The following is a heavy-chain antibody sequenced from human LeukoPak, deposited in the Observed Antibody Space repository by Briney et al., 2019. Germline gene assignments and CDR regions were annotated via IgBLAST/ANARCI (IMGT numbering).Heavy chain of an antibody. CDR1: GGSIRSYY. J-gene: IGHJ6*02. CDR3: ARALGNDFYFYGMDV. CDR2: IYSSGST. Sequence: SETLSLTCTVSGGSIRSYYWSWIRHPPGKGLEWIGYIYSSGSTNYNPSLKSRVTISVDTSKNQFSLKLSSVTAADTAVYYCARALGNDFYFYGMDVWGQGTTVTVSS. D-gene: IGHD1-1*01. V-gene: IGHV4-59*01.